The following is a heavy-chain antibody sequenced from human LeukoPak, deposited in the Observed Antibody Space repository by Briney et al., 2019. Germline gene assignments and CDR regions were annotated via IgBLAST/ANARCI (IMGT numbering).Heavy chain of an antibody. CDR1: GFIIDDYA. Sequence: GRSLRLSCAASGFIIDDYAMHWVRQAPGKGLEWVSGIGWNSDNIGYADSVKGRFTISRDNAKNSLYLQMNSLRAEDTALYYCASSRVATSDYWGQGTLVTVSS. D-gene: IGHD5-12*01. CDR2: IGWNSDNI. J-gene: IGHJ4*02. CDR3: ASSRVATSDY. V-gene: IGHV3-9*01.